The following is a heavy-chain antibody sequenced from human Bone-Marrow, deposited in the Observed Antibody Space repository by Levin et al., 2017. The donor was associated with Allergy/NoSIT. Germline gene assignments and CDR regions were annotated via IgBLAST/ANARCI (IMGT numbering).Heavy chain of an antibody. J-gene: IGHJ4*02. CDR2: IFSNDAK. Sequence: GSGPTLVKPTETLTLTCTVSDFSLSNPRVGVGWIRQPPGKALEWLGNIFSNDAKTYSTPLKTRLTISRDTSKSQVVLTMSNMDPADTATYYCARIRITTTAWYDYWGQGTLVTVSS. CDR3: ARIRITTTAWYDY. D-gene: IGHD1-14*01. V-gene: IGHV2-26*01. CDR1: DFSLSNPRVG.